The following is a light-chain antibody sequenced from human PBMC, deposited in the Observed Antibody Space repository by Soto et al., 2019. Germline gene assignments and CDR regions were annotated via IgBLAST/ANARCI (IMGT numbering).Light chain of an antibody. CDR2: DAS. Sequence: MTQSPATLSVSPGERVTLSCRASQSVSSYLAWYQQKPGQAPRLLIYDASNRATGIPARFSGSGSGTDFTLTISSLEPEDFAVYYCQHRSNWPLTFGGGTKVDIK. J-gene: IGKJ4*01. V-gene: IGKV3-11*01. CDR1: QSVSSY. CDR3: QHRSNWPLT.